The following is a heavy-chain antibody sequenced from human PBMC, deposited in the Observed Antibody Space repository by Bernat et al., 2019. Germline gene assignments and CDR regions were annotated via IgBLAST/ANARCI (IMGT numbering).Heavy chain of an antibody. CDR1: GFTFSSYW. J-gene: IGHJ4*02. CDR2: IKQDGSEK. CDR3: AGGNQYSGAAGVVFDY. D-gene: IGHD6-13*01. V-gene: IGHV3-7*04. Sequence: EVQLVESGGGLVQPGGSLRLSCAASGFTFSSYWMSWVRQAPGKGLEWVANIKQDGSEKYYGDSVKGRFTISRDNAKKSLYLQMNSLRAEDTAVYYCAGGNQYSGAAGVVFDYWGQGTLVTVSS.